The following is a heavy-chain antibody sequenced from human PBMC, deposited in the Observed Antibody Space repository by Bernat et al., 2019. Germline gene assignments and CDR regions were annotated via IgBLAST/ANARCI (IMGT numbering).Heavy chain of an antibody. CDR3: ARGLRWPQYYFDY. V-gene: IGHV4-34*01. J-gene: IGHJ4*02. CDR2: INHSGST. CDR1: GGSFSGYY. D-gene: IGHD4-23*01. Sequence: QVQLQQWGAGLLKPSETLSLTCAVYGGSFSGYYWSWIRQPPGKGLEWIGEINHSGSTNYNPSLKIRVTISVDTSKNQFSLKLGSVTAADTAVYYCARGLRWPQYYFDYWGQGTLVTVSS.